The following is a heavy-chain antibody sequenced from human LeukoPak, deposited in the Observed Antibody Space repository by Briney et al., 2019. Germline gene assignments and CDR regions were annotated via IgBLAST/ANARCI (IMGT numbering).Heavy chain of an antibody. CDR2: IFYSGST. J-gene: IGHJ4*02. D-gene: IGHD4-23*01. CDR3: ARGERPSVAYGGNSY. CDR1: GGSISSYC. V-gene: IGHV4-59*01. Sequence: SETLSLTCTVSGGSISSYCWSWIRQPPGKGLEWIGYIFYSGSTNYNPSLKSRVTISVDTSKNQFSLKLSSVTAADTAVYYCARGERPSVAYGGNSYWGQGTLVTVSS.